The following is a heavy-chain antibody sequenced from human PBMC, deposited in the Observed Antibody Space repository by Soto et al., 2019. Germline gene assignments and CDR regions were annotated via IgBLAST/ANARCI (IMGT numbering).Heavy chain of an antibody. V-gene: IGHV5-51*01. CDR3: ARLYYDIRTAMDV. J-gene: IGHJ6*02. CDR2: IYPGDSDT. Sequence: AALKISGTGSGCSFTRYLIGWVRQMPGKGLEWMGIIYPGDSDTRYSPSFQGQVTISADKSISTAYLQWSSLKASDTAMYYCARLYYDIRTAMDVWGQGTTVTVSS. D-gene: IGHD3-9*01. CDR1: GCSFTRYL.